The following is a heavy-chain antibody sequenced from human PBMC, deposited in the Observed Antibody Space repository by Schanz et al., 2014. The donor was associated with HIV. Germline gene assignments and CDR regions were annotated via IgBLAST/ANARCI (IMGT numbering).Heavy chain of an antibody. CDR1: GFSFDTFG. V-gene: IGHV3-74*02. J-gene: IGHJ4*02. Sequence: VQLVESGGGVVQPGRSLRLSCAGSGFSFDTFGIHWVRQAPGKGLVWVSRINSDGSSTNYADSVKGRLTISRDNAKNTLYLQMTTLRTEDTAVYYCAKPEYDSSGNSQSHFDYWGQGTLVTVSS. CDR3: AKPEYDSSGNSQSHFDY. CDR2: INSDGSST. D-gene: IGHD3-22*01.